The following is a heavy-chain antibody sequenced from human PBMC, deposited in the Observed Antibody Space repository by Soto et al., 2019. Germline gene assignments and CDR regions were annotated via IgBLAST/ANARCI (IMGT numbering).Heavy chain of an antibody. CDR1: GFSFSSYW. D-gene: IGHD3-10*02. Sequence: EVQLVESGGGLVQPGGSLRLSCADSGFSFSSYWMHWVRQGPGKGLVWVSRIKTDGSRTDYADSVKGRFTISRDNAKNTLNLQMTRLRAEATAVYGCASSPGGYYVGCGQGRMVTVAS. CDR2: IKTDGSRT. V-gene: IGHV3-74*01. J-gene: IGHJ3*01. CDR3: ASSPGGYYVG.